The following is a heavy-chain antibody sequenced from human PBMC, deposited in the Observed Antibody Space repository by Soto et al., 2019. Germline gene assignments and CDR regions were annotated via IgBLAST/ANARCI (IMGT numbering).Heavy chain of an antibody. D-gene: IGHD2-15*01. CDR2: IIPIFGTT. CDR1: GGAFSSVD. V-gene: IGHV1-69*01. J-gene: IGHJ6*02. Sequence: QVQLVQSGAEVKKPGSAVKVSCKASGGAFSSVDISWVRQAPGQGLDWMGGIIPIFGTTNYAEKFQGRGTITADASTSTAFMELSSLTSEDTAVYYCVRGLTEGYYGVEVWGQGTTVIVSS. CDR3: VRGLTEGYYGVEV.